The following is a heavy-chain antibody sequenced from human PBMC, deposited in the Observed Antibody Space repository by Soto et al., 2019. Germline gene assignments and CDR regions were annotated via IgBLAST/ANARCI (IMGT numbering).Heavy chain of an antibody. CDR3: ARHIVVVPAAIGYYYGMDV. Sequence: ASVKGSCKASGGTFSSYAISWLLQAPGQGLEWMGGIIPIFGTANYAQKFQGRVTITADESTSTAYMELSSLRSEDTAVYYCARHIVVVPAAIGYYYGMDVWGQGTTVTVSS. V-gene: IGHV1-69*13. D-gene: IGHD2-2*01. CDR1: GGTFSSYA. J-gene: IGHJ6*02. CDR2: IIPIFGTA.